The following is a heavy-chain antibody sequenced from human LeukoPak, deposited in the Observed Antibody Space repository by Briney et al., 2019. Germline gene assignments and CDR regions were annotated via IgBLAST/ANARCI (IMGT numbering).Heavy chain of an antibody. CDR3: ARGHAQWLFKTQPDY. CDR1: GFTFSSYA. D-gene: IGHD6-19*01. V-gene: IGHV3-30-3*01. J-gene: IGHJ4*02. Sequence: GGSLRLSCAASGFTFSSYAMHWVRQAPGKGLEWVAVISYDGSNKYYADSVKGRFTISRDNSKNTLYLQMNSLRAEDTAVYYCARGHAQWLFKTQPDYWGQGTLVTVSS. CDR2: ISYDGSNK.